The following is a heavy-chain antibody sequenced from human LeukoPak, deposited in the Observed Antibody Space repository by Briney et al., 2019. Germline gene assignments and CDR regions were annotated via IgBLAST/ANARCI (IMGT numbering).Heavy chain of an antibody. D-gene: IGHD1-26*01. Sequence: HGESLKISCQVSGYSFTNYWIGWVRQMPGKGLELMGIIYPGDSDTRYSPSFQGQVTISADKSISTAYLQWSSLKASDTAMYYCARQYSGSYDYWGQGTLVTVSS. V-gene: IGHV5-51*01. CDR3: ARQYSGSYDY. J-gene: IGHJ4*02. CDR1: GYSFTNYW. CDR2: IYPGDSDT.